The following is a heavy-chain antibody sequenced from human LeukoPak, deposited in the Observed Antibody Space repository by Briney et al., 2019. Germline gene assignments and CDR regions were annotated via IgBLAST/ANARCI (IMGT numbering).Heavy chain of an antibody. CDR1: GGSFSGYY. CDR3: ASGRPGIPYYYGMDV. V-gene: IGHV4-59*01. D-gene: IGHD6-13*01. J-gene: IGHJ6*02. Sequence: PSETLSLTCAVYGGSFSGYYWSWIRQPPGKGLEWIGYIYYSGSTNYNPSLKSRVTISVDTSKNQFSLKLSSVTAADSAVYYCASGRPGIPYYYGMDVWGQGTTVTVSS. CDR2: IYYSGST.